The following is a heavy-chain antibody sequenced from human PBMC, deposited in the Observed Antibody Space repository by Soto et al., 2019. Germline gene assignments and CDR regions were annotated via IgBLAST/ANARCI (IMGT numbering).Heavy chain of an antibody. V-gene: IGHV4-59*08. CDR3: ARGSYYYDRSGYKLLFDP. CDR2: IYYSGST. J-gene: IGHJ5*02. D-gene: IGHD3-22*01. CDR1: GGSISSYY. Sequence: SETLSLTCTVSGGSISSYYWSWIRQPPGKGLEWIGYIYYSGSTNYNPSLKSRVTISVDTSKNQFSLKLSSVTAADTAVYYCARGSYYYDRSGYKLLFDPWGQGTLVTVSS.